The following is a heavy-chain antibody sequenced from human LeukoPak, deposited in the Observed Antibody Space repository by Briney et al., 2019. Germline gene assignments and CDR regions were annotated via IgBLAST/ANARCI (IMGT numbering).Heavy chain of an antibody. CDR3: AREAGTVPFHNVLTGRQDFYYYYIDV. CDR2: IIPISGAA. J-gene: IGHJ6*03. D-gene: IGHD3-9*01. Sequence: GASLKVSCKAVGDTFSIYGISWVRQAPGQGLEWMGGIIPISGAAEYAQKFQGRVTITADEPKTTAYMELTSLTSDDTAVYYCAREAGTVPFHNVLTGRQDFYYYYIDVWGKGTTVTVS. V-gene: IGHV1-69*01. CDR1: GDTFSIYG.